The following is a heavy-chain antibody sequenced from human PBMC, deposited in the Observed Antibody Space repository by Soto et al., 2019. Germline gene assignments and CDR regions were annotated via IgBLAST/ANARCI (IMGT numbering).Heavy chain of an antibody. CDR3: AHGSGWLSDY. Sequence: QITLKESGPTLLKPTQTLTLTCTFSGFSLSSDAVGVNWIRQPPGKALEWLALIYWNDDNHYSPSLRSRLTVTKDTSKNQVVLTMTNMDPVDTATYYCAHGSGWLSDYWGQGILVTVSS. CDR1: GFSLSSDAVG. D-gene: IGHD6-19*01. V-gene: IGHV2-5*01. CDR2: IYWNDDN. J-gene: IGHJ4*02.